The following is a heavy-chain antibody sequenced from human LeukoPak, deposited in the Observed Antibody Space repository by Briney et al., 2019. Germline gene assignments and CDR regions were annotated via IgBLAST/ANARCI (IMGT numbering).Heavy chain of an antibody. J-gene: IGHJ6*02. CDR1: GFTFSSYS. CDR3: ARHWSGSSESYYYYYYGMDV. CDR2: ISSSSSYI. V-gene: IGHV3-21*01. Sequence: SGGSLRLSCAASGFTFSSYSMNWVRQAPGKGLEWVSSISSSSSYIYYADSVKGRFTISRDNAKNSLYLQMNSLRAEDTAVYYCARHWSGSSESYYYYYYGMDVWGQGTTVTVSS. D-gene: IGHD1-26*01.